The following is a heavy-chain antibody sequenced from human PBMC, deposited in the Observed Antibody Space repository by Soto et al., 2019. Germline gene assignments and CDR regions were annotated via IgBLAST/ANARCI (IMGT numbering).Heavy chain of an antibody. CDR3: ARDRDIVVVPAAISNYYYVMDV. Sequence: QVQLVQSGAEVKKPGASVKVSCKASGYTFTSYGISWVRQAPGQGLEWMGWVSAYNGNTNYAQKLQGRVTMTTDTSTSTAYMELRSLRSDDTAVYYCARDRDIVVVPAAISNYYYVMDVWGQGTTVTVSS. CDR2: VSAYNGNT. V-gene: IGHV1-18*04. J-gene: IGHJ6*02. CDR1: GYTFTSYG. D-gene: IGHD2-2*02.